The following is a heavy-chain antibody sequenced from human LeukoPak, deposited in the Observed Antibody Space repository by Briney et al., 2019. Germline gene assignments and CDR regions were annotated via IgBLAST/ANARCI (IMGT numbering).Heavy chain of an antibody. CDR2: IYTSGST. CDR1: GGSISSGSYY. J-gene: IGHJ4*02. D-gene: IGHD3-10*01. Sequence: SETLSLTCTVSGGSISSGSYYWSWIRQPAGKGLEWIGRIYTSGSTNYNPSLKSRVTISVDTSKNQFSLKLSSVTAADTAVYYCARSLWFEGYYYFDYWGQGTLVTVSS. V-gene: IGHV4-61*02. CDR3: ARSLWFEGYYYFDY.